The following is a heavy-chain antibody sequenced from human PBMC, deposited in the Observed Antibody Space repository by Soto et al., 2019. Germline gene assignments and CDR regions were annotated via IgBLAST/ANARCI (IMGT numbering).Heavy chain of an antibody. J-gene: IGHJ3*02. V-gene: IGHV4-39*01. D-gene: IGHD6-13*01. CDR1: GASISSSRFY. CDR3: ARLWGIADGFDI. Sequence: SETLSLTCSVSGASISSSRFYWGWIRRPPGKGLEWIGVIFYSGNTYYNSSLKSRATISVDTSKNQFSLRLSSVTAADTAIYYCARLWGIADGFDIWGQGTAVTVSS. CDR2: IFYSGNT.